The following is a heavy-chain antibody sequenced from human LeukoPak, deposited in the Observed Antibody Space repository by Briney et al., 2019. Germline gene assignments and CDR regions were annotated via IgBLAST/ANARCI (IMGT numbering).Heavy chain of an antibody. Sequence: GGSLRLSCAASGLTVSSSYMSWVRQAPGKGLEWVSIIYYDGSTYYADSMKGRFTISRDNSNNTLYLQMNSLRAEDTAVYYCARHSRGRWYVFDYWGQGTLVTVSS. D-gene: IGHD6-13*01. CDR3: ARHSRGRWYVFDY. CDR1: GLTVSSSY. CDR2: IYYDGST. V-gene: IGHV3-53*01. J-gene: IGHJ4*02.